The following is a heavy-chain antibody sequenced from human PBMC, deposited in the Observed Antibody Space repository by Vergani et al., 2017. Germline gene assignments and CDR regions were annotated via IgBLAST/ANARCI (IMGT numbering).Heavy chain of an antibody. V-gene: IGHV3-23*01. Sequence: EVQLLESGGGLVKPGGSLRLSCAASGFTFSSYAMSWVRQAPGKGLEWVSAISGSGGSTYYADYVKGLFTISRDNSTYTLYLQMNSLRAEDTAVYYCAKAERRMYYFDYWGQGTLVTVSS. J-gene: IGHJ4*02. CDR3: AKAERRMYYFDY. CDR2: ISGSGGST. CDR1: GFTFSSYA.